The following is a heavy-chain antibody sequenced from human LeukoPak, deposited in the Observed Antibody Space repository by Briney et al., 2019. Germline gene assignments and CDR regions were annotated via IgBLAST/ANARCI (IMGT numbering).Heavy chain of an antibody. Sequence: GGSLRLSCAASGFTFSSYAMSWVRQAPGKGLEWVAVISYDGSNKYYADSVKGRFTISRDNSKNTLYLQMNSLRAEDTAVYYCAKDLMISSWGQGTLVTVSS. D-gene: IGHD3-22*01. CDR1: GFTFSSYA. V-gene: IGHV3-30*18. CDR2: ISYDGSNK. J-gene: IGHJ5*02. CDR3: AKDLMISS.